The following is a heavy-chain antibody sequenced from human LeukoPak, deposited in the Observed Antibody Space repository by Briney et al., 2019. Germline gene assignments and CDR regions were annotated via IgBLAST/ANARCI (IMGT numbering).Heavy chain of an antibody. Sequence: GGSLRLSCAASGFTFSSYGMHWVRQAPGKVLEWVAVISYDGSNKYYADSVKGRFTISRDNSKHTLYLQMNSLRAEDTAVYYWAKDGPDYFDYWGQGTLVGVSS. CDR2: ISYDGSNK. CDR1: GFTFSSYG. CDR3: AKDGPDYFDY. J-gene: IGHJ4*02. V-gene: IGHV3-30*18.